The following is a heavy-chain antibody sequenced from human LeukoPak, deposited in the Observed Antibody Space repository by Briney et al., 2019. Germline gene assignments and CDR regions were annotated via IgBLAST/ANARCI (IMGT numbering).Heavy chain of an antibody. CDR2: LSYDGTEK. V-gene: IGHV3-30-3*01. Sequence: GGSLRLSCAASGLSFSSYAMHWVRQAPGKGLEWVAVLSYDGTEKYYGDSVKGRFTISRDNSKNTLYLQMNSLRAEDTALYYCARDGHGVPLDYWGQGTLVTVSP. D-gene: IGHD4-17*01. CDR3: ARDGHGVPLDY. J-gene: IGHJ4*02. CDR1: GLSFSSYA.